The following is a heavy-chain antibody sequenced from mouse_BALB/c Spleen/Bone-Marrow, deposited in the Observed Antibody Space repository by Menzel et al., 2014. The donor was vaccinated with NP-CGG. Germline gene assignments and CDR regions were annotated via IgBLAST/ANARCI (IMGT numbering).Heavy chain of an antibody. V-gene: IGHV5-12-2*01. D-gene: IGHD2-1*01. CDR3: ARQIYFPYFYY. Sequence: EVQLVESGGGLVQPGGSLKLSCAASGFTFSSYTMSWVRQTPEKRLEWVAYISNGGGSTYYPDTVKGRFTISRDNAKNTLYLQMSSLKSEDTAMYYCARQIYFPYFYYWGQGTTLTVSS. CDR2: ISNGGGST. J-gene: IGHJ2*01. CDR1: GFTFSSYT.